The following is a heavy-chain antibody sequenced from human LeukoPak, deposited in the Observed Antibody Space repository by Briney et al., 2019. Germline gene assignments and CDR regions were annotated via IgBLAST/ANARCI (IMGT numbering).Heavy chain of an antibody. CDR1: GFTFSSYA. Sequence: GGSLRLSCAASGFTFSSYAMHWVRQAPGKGLEWVAVISYDGSNKYYADSVKGRFTISRDNSKNTLYLQMNSLRAEDTAVYYCARGAYCSGGSCYSMAVYWGQGTLVTVSS. J-gene: IGHJ4*02. V-gene: IGHV3-30*04. D-gene: IGHD2-15*01. CDR3: ARGAYCSGGSCYSMAVY. CDR2: ISYDGSNK.